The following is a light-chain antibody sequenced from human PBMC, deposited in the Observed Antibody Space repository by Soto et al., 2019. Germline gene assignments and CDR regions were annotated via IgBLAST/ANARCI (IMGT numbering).Light chain of an antibody. J-gene: IGKJ4*01. CDR1: QSISSY. CDR3: QQSYGTPLT. V-gene: IGKV1-39*01. Sequence: DLEMTQSPSSLSASVGDRVTITCRASQSISSYLNWYQQKPGKVPKLLIYAASSLQSGVPPRFSGSGSGTDFTLTISSLQPEDFATYYCQQSYGTPLTFGGGTKVEIK. CDR2: AAS.